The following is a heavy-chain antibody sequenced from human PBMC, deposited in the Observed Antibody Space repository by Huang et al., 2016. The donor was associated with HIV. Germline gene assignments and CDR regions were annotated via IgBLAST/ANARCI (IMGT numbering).Heavy chain of an antibody. D-gene: IGHD5-18*01. V-gene: IGHV5-51*01. CDR3: ARLDTARNYYYYGLDV. J-gene: IGHJ6*02. CDR1: GYSFAKYW. CDR2: IYPDDSDT. Sequence: EEQLVQSGAEVKKPGESLKISCEGSGYSFAKYWIGWVRQLPGKGLEWMGIIYPDDSDTRDSPSVQGQVSISADKSISTAYLQWSSLKASDTAMYYCARLDTARNYYYYGLDVWGQGTSVIVSS.